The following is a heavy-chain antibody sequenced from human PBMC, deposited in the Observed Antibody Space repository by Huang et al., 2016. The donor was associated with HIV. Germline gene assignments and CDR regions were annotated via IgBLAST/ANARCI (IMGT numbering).Heavy chain of an antibody. CDR2: ITHSGST. J-gene: IGHJ4*02. Sequence: QVQLHQWGAGLLKPSETLSLTCAVYGGSFSGYYLSWIRQPPGKGLEWIGEITHSGSTNYNPSLKSRVTISEETSKNQFSLKLSSVTAADTAVYYCARAPHYGSGSYYYWGQGTLVTVSS. V-gene: IGHV4-34*01. CDR1: GGSFSGYY. D-gene: IGHD3-10*01. CDR3: ARAPHYGSGSYYY.